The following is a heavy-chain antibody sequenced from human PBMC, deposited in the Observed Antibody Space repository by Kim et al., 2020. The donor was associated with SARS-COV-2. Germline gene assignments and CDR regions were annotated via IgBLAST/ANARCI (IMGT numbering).Heavy chain of an antibody. V-gene: IGHV3-53*01. Sequence: GGSLRLSCAASGFTVSSNYMSWVRQAPGKGLEWVSVIYSGGSTYYADSVKGRFTISRDNSKNTLYLQMNSLRAEDTAVYYCASKLTGYSSSFGAFDIWGQGTMVTVSS. CDR3: ASKLTGYSSSFGAFDI. J-gene: IGHJ3*02. CDR2: IYSGGST. D-gene: IGHD6-13*01. CDR1: GFTVSSNY.